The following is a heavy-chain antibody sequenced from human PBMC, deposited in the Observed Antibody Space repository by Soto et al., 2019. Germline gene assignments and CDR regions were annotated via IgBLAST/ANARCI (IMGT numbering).Heavy chain of an antibody. Sequence: QLQLQESGPGLVKPSETLSLTCTVSGGSISSSSYYWGWIRQPPGKGLEWIGSIYYSGSTYYNPSLKSRVTITVDTSKNRFSLKLSSVTAADTAVYYCASQESYYDILNGYYINAFDIWGQGTMVTVSS. CDR2: IYYSGST. CDR1: GGSISSSSYY. D-gene: IGHD3-9*01. J-gene: IGHJ3*02. V-gene: IGHV4-39*01. CDR3: ASQESYYDILNGYYINAFDI.